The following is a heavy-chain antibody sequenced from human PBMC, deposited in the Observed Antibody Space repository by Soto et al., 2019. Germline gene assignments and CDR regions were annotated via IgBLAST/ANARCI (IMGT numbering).Heavy chain of an antibody. Sequence: SETLSLTCTVSGGSVSSGSYYWSWIRQPPGKGLEWIGYIYYSGSTNYNPSLKSRVTISVDASKNQFSLKLSYVTAADTAVYYCARDAQYGSGSYSHYYYYYGMDVWGQGTTVT. J-gene: IGHJ6*02. V-gene: IGHV4-61*01. CDR1: GGSVSSGSYY. D-gene: IGHD3-10*01. CDR3: ARDAQYGSGSYSHYYYYYGMDV. CDR2: IYYSGST.